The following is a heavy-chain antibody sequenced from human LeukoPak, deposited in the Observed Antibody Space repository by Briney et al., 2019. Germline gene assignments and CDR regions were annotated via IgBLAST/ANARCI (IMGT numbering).Heavy chain of an antibody. CDR3: ARAGEYSYGAPFDY. CDR2: IYTSGST. V-gene: IGHV4-61*02. D-gene: IGHD5-18*01. Sequence: SETLSLTCTVSGGSISSGSYYWSWIRQPAGKGLEWIGRIYTSGSTNYNPSLKSRVTMSVDTSKNQFSLKLSSVTAADTAVYYCARAGEYSYGAPFDYWGQGTLVTVSS. CDR1: GGSISSGSYY. J-gene: IGHJ4*02.